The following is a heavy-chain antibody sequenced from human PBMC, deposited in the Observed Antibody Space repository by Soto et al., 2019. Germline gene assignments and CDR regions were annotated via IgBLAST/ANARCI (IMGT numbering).Heavy chain of an antibody. CDR1: GCSMTSYY. V-gene: IGHV4-59*01. CDR2: IDDAGST. J-gene: IGHJ2*01. D-gene: IGHD3-3*01. Sequence: SETLSLTCRVSGCSMTSYYWSWLRQSPGKGLEWMGYIDDAGSTKFNPSLRSRVSMSILTSQGQVSLTLDSVTAADTAVYYCARAYFDFTGGYSPYWYSEVWGRGTLVTVSS. CDR3: ARAYFDFTGGYSPYWYSEV.